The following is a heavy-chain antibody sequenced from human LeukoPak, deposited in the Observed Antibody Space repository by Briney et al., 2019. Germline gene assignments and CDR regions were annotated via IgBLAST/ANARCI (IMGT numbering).Heavy chain of an antibody. CDR1: GYSISSGYY. J-gene: IGHJ5*02. D-gene: IGHD6-13*01. Sequence: SETLSLTCNVSGYSISSGYYWGWIRQPPGKGLQWIGTIYHSGSTYYNPSLKSRVTISVDTSKNQFSLKLSSVTAADTAVYYCARDGRQQLVPGWYNWFDLWGQGPLVTVSS. V-gene: IGHV4-38-2*02. CDR3: ARDGRQQLVPGWYNWFDL. CDR2: IYHSGST.